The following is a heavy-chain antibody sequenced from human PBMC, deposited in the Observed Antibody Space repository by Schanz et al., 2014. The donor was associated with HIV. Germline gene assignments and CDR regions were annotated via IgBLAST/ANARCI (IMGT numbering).Heavy chain of an antibody. Sequence: QVQLVQSGAAVKKPGASVKVSCKASGYTFTDYFVHWVRQAPGQGLEWMGWINPNEGDTKFAQKFRGRVTMTRDTSISTAYMELTRLRYDDTAVYYCAREGGQYKHYGMDVWGQGTTVTVSS. CDR3: AREGGQYKHYGMDV. J-gene: IGHJ6*02. D-gene: IGHD1-20*01. CDR1: GYTFTDYF. CDR2: INPNEGDT. V-gene: IGHV1-2*02.